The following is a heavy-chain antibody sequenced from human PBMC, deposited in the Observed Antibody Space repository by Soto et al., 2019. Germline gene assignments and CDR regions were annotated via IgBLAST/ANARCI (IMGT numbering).Heavy chain of an antibody. V-gene: IGHV4-31*03. D-gene: IGHD3-10*01. Sequence: QVQLQESGPGLVKPSQTLSLTCTVSGGSISSGGYYWSWIRQHPGKGLEWIGYIYYTGSTHYNPSLKSRVTISVDTSKNQFSLKLSSVTAADTAVYYCATLYMVRGVRTFDYWGQGTLVTVSS. CDR1: GGSISSGGYY. CDR3: ATLYMVRGVRTFDY. J-gene: IGHJ4*02. CDR2: IYYTGST.